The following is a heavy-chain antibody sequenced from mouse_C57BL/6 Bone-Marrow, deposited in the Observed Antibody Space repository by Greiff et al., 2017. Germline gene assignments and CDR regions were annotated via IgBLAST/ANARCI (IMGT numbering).Heavy chain of an antibody. CDR3: ARQRTGYYFDY. Sequence: DVKLVESGGDLVKPGGSLKLSCAASGFTFSSYGMSWVRQTPDKRLEWVATLSSGGSYTYYPDSVKGRFTISRDNAKNTLYLQMSSLKSEDTAMYYCARQRTGYYFDYWGQGTTRTVSS. CDR2: LSSGGSYT. D-gene: IGHD4-1*01. V-gene: IGHV5-6*02. CDR1: GFTFSSYG. J-gene: IGHJ2*01.